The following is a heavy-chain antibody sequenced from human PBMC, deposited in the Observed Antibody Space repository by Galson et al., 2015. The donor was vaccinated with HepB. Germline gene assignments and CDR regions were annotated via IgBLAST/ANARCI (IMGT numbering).Heavy chain of an antibody. D-gene: IGHD2-15*01. CDR3: ASRGVVTPYSLDY. CDR1: GFSFSSYS. V-gene: IGHV3-48*01. J-gene: IGHJ4*02. Sequence: SLRLSCAASGFSFSSYSMTWVRQAPGKGLEWLSYITPTGDPKMYADSVKGRFTISRDNAKNSLYLQMNNLRAEDTAVYYCASRGVVTPYSLDYWGQGTRVSVSS. CDR2: ITPTGDPK.